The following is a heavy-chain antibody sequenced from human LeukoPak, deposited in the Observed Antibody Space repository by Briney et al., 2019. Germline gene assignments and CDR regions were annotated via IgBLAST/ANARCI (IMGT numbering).Heavy chain of an antibody. CDR1: GGTFSSYT. CDR2: IIPILGIA. CDR3: ARDPTVIWFGPSDP. V-gene: IGHV1-69*04. J-gene: IGHJ5*02. Sequence: ASVKVSCKASGGTFSSYTISWVRQAPGQGLEWMGRIIPILGIANYAQKFQGRVTITADKSTSTAYMELSSLRSEDTAVYYCARDPTVIWFGPSDPWGQGTLVTVSS. D-gene: IGHD3-10*01.